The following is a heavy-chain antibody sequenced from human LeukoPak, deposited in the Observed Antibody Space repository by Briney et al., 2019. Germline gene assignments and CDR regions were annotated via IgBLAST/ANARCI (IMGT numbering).Heavy chain of an antibody. CDR2: IYITGST. J-gene: IGHJ6*03. D-gene: IGHD3-22*01. CDR1: GVSITNYY. Sequence: SETLSLTCTVSGVSITNYYWAWIRQSAGTGLEWVGRIYITGSTNYNPSLQSRLSMSVDTSKNQFSLRLTSVSAADTAVYYCARLKYYDSTGYSPGYYMDVWGKGITVTVSS. V-gene: IGHV4-4*07. CDR3: ARLKYYDSTGYSPGYYMDV.